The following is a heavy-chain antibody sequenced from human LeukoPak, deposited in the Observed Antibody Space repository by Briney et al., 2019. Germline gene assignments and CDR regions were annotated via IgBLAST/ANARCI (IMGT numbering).Heavy chain of an antibody. D-gene: IGHD2-15*01. CDR3: AKTPGGSRDY. CDR1: GFTFSRFG. V-gene: IGHV3-30*02. J-gene: IGHJ4*02. CDR2: IRYDGSDK. Sequence: GGSLRLSCAASGFTFSRFGMQWVRQAPGKGLEWVAFIRYDGSDKYYADFVKGRFTISRDNSKDTLYLQMNSLRAEDTAVYYCAKTPGGSRDYWGQGTLVTPSS.